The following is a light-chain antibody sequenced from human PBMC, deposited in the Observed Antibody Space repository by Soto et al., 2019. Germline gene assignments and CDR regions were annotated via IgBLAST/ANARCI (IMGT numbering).Light chain of an antibody. V-gene: IGKV1-5*01. CDR3: QQYYRSCT. J-gene: IGKJ2*02. CDR1: QSATDW. Sequence: DIQLTQSPSTLSASLGDRVTITCRASQSATDWLAWYQQKPGKAPKLLIYDASSLQSGVPSRFSGSGSGTEFSLTISSLQPDDFATYYCQQYYRSCTFGQGTKVQIK. CDR2: DAS.